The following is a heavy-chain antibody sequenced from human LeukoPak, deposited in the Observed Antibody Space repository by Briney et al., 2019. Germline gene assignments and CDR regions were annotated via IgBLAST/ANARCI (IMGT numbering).Heavy chain of an antibody. Sequence: PGRSLRLSCAASGFIFDDYAMHWVRQGPGKGLEWVSGINWNSDSIGYADSVKGRFTISRDNSKNTLYLQMGSLRAEDMAVYYCARVGRGFDYWGQGTLVTVSS. CDR2: INWNSDSI. CDR1: GFIFDDYA. V-gene: IGHV3-9*03. CDR3: ARVGRGFDY. J-gene: IGHJ4*02. D-gene: IGHD3-16*01.